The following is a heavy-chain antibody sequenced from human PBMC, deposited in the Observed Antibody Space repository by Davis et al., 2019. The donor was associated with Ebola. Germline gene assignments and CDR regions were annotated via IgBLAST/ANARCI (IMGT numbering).Heavy chain of an antibody. V-gene: IGHV4-59*01. CDR3: ATTKQWLAFDY. J-gene: IGHJ4*02. Sequence: MPSETLSLTCTVSGGSIRSSYWSWIRQPPGKGLEWIGYVHSTGSTNYSPSLKSRVTISVDTSKNQLSLKVSSVTAADTAVYYCATTKQWLAFDYWGLGTLVTVSS. CDR2: VHSTGST. CDR1: GGSIRSSY. D-gene: IGHD6-19*01.